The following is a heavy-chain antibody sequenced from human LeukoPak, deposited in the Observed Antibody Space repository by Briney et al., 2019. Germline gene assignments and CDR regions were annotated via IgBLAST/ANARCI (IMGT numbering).Heavy chain of an antibody. Sequence: PGGSLRLSCAASGFTFSSYVMSWVRQAPGKGLEWLSGISGSGVSTYYADSVKGRFTISRDNPKNTLYLQMNSLRAEDTAVYYCARGYVPDAFDIWGQGTMVTVSS. J-gene: IGHJ3*02. D-gene: IGHD1-1*01. V-gene: IGHV3-23*01. CDR3: ARGYVPDAFDI. CDR1: GFTFSSYV. CDR2: ISGSGVST.